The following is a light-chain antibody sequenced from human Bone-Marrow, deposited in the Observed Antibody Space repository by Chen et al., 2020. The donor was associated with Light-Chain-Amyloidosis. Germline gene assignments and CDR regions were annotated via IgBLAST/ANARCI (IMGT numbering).Light chain of an antibody. V-gene: IGKV3-20*01. CDR1: QTISSNY. J-gene: IGKJ4*01. CDR2: GSS. CDR3: RQYGTSPLT. Sequence: EIVFPQSPGTLSLSPGEGANLSGRASQTISSNYLTWYQQKSGQAPRLLIYGSSSRATGIPYRFTGSGSGTDFTLTVNRLEAEGFAMDYCRQYGTSPLTFGGGTKVEIK.